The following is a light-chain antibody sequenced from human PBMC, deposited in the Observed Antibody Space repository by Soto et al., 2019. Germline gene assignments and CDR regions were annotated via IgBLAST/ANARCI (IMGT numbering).Light chain of an antibody. J-gene: IGLJ1*01. V-gene: IGLV2-14*03. Sequence: QSALTQPASVSGSPGQSITISCTGTSSDVGGYNFVSWYQHHTGKAPKLIIYDVTNRPSGISNRFSGSKSGNTASLTISGLQAEDEAVYYCTSYTSSITYVFGTGTKLTVL. CDR2: DVT. CDR3: TSYTSSITYV. CDR1: SSDVGGYNF.